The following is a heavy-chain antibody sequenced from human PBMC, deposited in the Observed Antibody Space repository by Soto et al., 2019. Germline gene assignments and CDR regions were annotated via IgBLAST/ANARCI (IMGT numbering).Heavy chain of an antibody. V-gene: IGHV1-69*02. D-gene: IGHD6-19*01. J-gene: IGHJ4*02. CDR1: GGTFSSYT. Sequence: QVQLVQSGAEVKKPGSSVKVSCKASGGTFSSYTISWVRQAPGQGIEWMGRIIPILGIANYAQKFQGRVTITADKSTSTAYMELSSLRSEDTAVYYCASIGGSRCYASYWGQGTLVIVSS. CDR3: ASIGGSRCYASY. CDR2: IIPILGIA.